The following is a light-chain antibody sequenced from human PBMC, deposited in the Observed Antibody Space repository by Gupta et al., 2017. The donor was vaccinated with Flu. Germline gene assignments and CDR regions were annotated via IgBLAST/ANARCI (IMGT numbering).Light chain of an antibody. CDR3: QVWDTSSYPRWV. J-gene: IGLJ3*02. CDR2: DDR. Sequence: SHVLTQPPSVSVAPGKTARTTCGGSDIGSKSVHWYQQKAGQAPVLVVYDDRDRPSGIPERFSGSNPGNTATLTISGVEAGDEADYYCQVWDTSSYPRWVFGGGTKLTVL. V-gene: IGLV3-21*03. CDR1: DIGSKS.